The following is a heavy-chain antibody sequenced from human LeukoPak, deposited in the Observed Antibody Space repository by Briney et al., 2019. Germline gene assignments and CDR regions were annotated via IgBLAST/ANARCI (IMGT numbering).Heavy chain of an antibody. CDR1: GFTFSNAW. Sequence: PGGSLRLSCAASGFTFSNAWMSWVRQAPGKGLEWVGRIKSKTDGGTTDYAASVKGRFTISRDDSKNTLYLQMNSLKTEDTAVCYCTVSGYSSSWYAFGYWGQGTLVTVSS. D-gene: IGHD6-13*01. CDR3: TVSGYSSSWYAFGY. V-gene: IGHV3-15*01. CDR2: IKSKTDGGTT. J-gene: IGHJ4*02.